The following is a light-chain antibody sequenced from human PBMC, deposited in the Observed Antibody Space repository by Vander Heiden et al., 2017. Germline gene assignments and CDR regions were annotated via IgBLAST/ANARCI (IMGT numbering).Light chain of an antibody. CDR2: NAF. V-gene: IGKV1-6*01. CDR3: LQDSSYPYT. J-gene: IGKJ2*01. Sequence: AIQMNQSPSSLSASVGDSVSITCRASQGIGNDLGWYQMKPGKAPKLLIYNAFSLQSVVPSRFGGSKSGTEFTLTISSLHPEDFATYYCLQDSSYPYTFGQGTKLEIK. CDR1: QGIGND.